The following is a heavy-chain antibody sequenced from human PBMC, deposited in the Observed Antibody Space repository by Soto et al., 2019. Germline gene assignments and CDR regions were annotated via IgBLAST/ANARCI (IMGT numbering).Heavy chain of an antibody. CDR3: ARDPAP. Sequence: QVQLPGSGPGLVKPSQTLSLTCTVSGCFISSGGFFRNWTRQHPGKGLEWIGYIYNSGSTYYNPSLKSRVTISADTSKNQFSLKLSSVTAADTAVYYCARDPAPWGQGTLVTVSS. CDR2: IYNSGST. V-gene: IGHV4-31*03. CDR1: GCFISSGGFF. J-gene: IGHJ5*02.